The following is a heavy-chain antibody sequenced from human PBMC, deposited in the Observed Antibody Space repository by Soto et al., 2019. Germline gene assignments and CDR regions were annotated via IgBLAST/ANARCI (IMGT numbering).Heavy chain of an antibody. CDR2: ISYDGSNK. V-gene: IGHV3-30*18. CDR3: AKVKIGAERWLQTQFGLDY. Sequence: HPGGSLRLSCAASGFTFSSYGMHWVRQAPGKGLEWVAVISYDGSNKYYADSVKGRFTISRDNSKNTLYLQMNSLRAEDTAVYYCAKVKIGAERWLQTQFGLDYWGQGTLVTVSS. CDR1: GFTFSSYG. J-gene: IGHJ4*02. D-gene: IGHD5-12*01.